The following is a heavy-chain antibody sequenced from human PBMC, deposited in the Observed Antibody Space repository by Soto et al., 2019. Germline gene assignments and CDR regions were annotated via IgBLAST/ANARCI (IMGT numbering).Heavy chain of an antibody. V-gene: IGHV3-23*01. J-gene: IGHJ6*02. CDR2: ISGSGGST. CDR1: GFTFSSYA. Sequence: GGSLRLSCAASGFTFSSYAMSWVRQAPGKGLEWVSVISGSGGSTYYADSVKGRFTISRDNSKNTLYLQMDSLRAEDTAVYYCAKFGAGRRPYYFYGMDVWGQGTTVTVSS. D-gene: IGHD3-16*01. CDR3: AKFGAGRRPYYFYGMDV.